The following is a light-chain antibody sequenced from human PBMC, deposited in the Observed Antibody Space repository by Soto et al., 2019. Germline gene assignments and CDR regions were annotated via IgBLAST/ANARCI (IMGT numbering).Light chain of an antibody. J-gene: IGKJ3*01. CDR3: QQLNSFPIP. V-gene: IGKV1-9*01. Sequence: IQLTQSPSSLSASVGDRVTITCRASQGISSFLAWYQQKPGKAPKLLIYGASTLQSGVPSRFSGSGSGTDFTLTIGSLQPEDFATYDWQQLNSFPIPFGPGTKVYIK. CDR1: QGISSF. CDR2: GAS.